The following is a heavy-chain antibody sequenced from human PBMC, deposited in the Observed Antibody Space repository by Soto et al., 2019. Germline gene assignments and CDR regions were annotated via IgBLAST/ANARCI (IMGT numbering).Heavy chain of an antibody. CDR1: GFTFSSYA. V-gene: IGHV3-23*01. CDR2: ISGSGGST. D-gene: IGHD2-15*01. CDR3: AKELGYCSGGSCYPLDY. J-gene: IGHJ4*02. Sequence: GGLLRLSCAASGFTFSSYAMSWVRQAPGKGLEWVSAISGSGGSTYYADSVKGRFTISRDNSRNTLYLQMNSLRAEDTAVYYCAKELGYCSGGSCYPLDYWGQGTLVTVSS.